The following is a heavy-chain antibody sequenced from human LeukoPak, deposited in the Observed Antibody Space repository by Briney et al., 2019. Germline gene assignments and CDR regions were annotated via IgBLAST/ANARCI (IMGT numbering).Heavy chain of an antibody. CDR1: GFTFSSYA. Sequence: GGSLRLSCAASGFTFSSYAMHWVRQAPGKGLEWVAVISYDGSNKYYADSVKGRFTISRDNSKNTLYLQMNSLRAEDTAVYYCARDRDLMRGYSYGTTYWGQGTLVTVSS. CDR3: ARDRDLMRGYSYGTTY. J-gene: IGHJ4*02. CDR2: ISYDGSNK. D-gene: IGHD5-18*01. V-gene: IGHV3-30-3*01.